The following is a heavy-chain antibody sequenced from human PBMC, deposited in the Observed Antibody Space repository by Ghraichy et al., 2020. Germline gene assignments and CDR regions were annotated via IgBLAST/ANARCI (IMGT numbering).Heavy chain of an antibody. V-gene: IGHV4-34*01. CDR2: INHSGSP. D-gene: IGHD3-3*01. Sequence: SETLSLTCAVYGGSFSGYYWSWIRQPQGKGLEWIGEINHSGSPNYNPSLKSRVTIAVDTSKNQFSLTLSSVTAAATAVYYCAGSPTGYDFWSGITGGIDYGGQGTLVTVSS. J-gene: IGHJ4*02. CDR1: GGSFSGYY. CDR3: AGSPTGYDFWSGITGGIDY.